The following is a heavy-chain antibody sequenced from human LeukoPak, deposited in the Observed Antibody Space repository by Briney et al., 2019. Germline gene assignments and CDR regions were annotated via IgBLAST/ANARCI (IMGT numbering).Heavy chain of an antibody. V-gene: IGHV4-34*01. CDR3: ARSRSGYYKLYYFDY. CDR2: INHSGST. D-gene: IGHD3-3*01. Sequence: SETLSLTCAVYGGSFSGYYWSWIRQPPGKGLEWTGKINHSGSTNYNPSLKSRVTISVDTSKNQFSLKLSSVTAADTAVYYCARSRSGYYKLYYFDYWGQGTLVTVSS. CDR1: GGSFSGYY. J-gene: IGHJ4*02.